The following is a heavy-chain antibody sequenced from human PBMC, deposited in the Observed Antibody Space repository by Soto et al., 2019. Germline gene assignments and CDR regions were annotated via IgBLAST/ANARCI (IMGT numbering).Heavy chain of an antibody. CDR1: GGSFSGYY. V-gene: IGHV4-59*08. D-gene: IGHD6-13*01. CDR2: IYYSGST. J-gene: IGHJ4*02. CDR3: ARHRSSSWGYYFDY. Sequence: SETLSLTCDVNGGSFSGYYWNWIRQPPGKGLEWIGYIYYSGSTNYNPSLKSRVTISVDTSKNQFSLKLSSVTAADTAVYYCARHRSSSWGYYFDYWGQGTLVTVSS.